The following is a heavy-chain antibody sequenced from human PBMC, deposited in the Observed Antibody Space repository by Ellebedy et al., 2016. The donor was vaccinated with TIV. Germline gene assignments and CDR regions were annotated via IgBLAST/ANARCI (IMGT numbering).Heavy chain of an antibody. V-gene: IGHV3-7*01. CDR2: IKQDGSQK. Sequence: GGSLRLSCAGPGFTFRNSWMTWVRQAPGKGLEWVASIKQDGSQKDYLDTVKGRFTISRDNVKNSLYLHLSSLSAEDTAVYYCGAGGGWLSDYWGQGTLVTVSP. J-gene: IGHJ4*02. CDR3: GAGGGWLSDY. CDR1: GFTFRNSW. D-gene: IGHD6-19*01.